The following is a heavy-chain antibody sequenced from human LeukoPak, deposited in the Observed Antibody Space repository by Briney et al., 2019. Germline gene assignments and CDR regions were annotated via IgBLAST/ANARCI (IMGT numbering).Heavy chain of an antibody. CDR3: ARDFYYYDSSAYYPLGAFDI. CDR2: IIAYNGDT. D-gene: IGHD3-22*01. CDR1: GYTFPSYG. Sequence: ASVKVSCKASGYTFPSYGVTWVRQAPGQGLEWMVWIIAYNGDTNYAQKLRGRVTMTTDTSTSTAYMELRSLRSDDTAVYYCARDFYYYDSSAYYPLGAFDIWGQGTMVTVSS. V-gene: IGHV1-18*01. J-gene: IGHJ3*02.